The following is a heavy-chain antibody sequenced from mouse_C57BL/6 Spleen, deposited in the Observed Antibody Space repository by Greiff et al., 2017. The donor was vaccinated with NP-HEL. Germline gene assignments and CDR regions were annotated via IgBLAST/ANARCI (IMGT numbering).Heavy chain of an antibody. CDR1: GYTFTDHT. V-gene: IGHV1-78*01. CDR2: IYPRDGST. Sequence: VQGVESDAELVKPGASVKISCKVSGYTFTDHTIHWMKQRPEQGLEWIGYIYPRDGSTKYNEKFKGKATLTADKSSSTAYMQLNSLTSEDSAVYFCHLVIYGNYWFAYWGQGTLVTVSA. J-gene: IGHJ3*01. CDR3: HLVIYGNYWFAY. D-gene: IGHD2-1*01.